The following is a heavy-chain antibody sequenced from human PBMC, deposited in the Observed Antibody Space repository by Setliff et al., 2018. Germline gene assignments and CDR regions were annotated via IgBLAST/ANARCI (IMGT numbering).Heavy chain of an antibody. CDR1: GGTFSDYH. CDR2: INHRGST. D-gene: IGHD6-6*01. J-gene: IGHJ4*02. Sequence: SETLSLTCAAYGGTFSDYHWTWIRQSPEKGLEWIGEINHRGSTNYNPSLKSRVTISIDTSKDQFSLKLISMTAADTAVYYCARGRNVAIRLLDSWSQGNLVTVSS. V-gene: IGHV4-34*01. CDR3: ARGRNVAIRLLDS.